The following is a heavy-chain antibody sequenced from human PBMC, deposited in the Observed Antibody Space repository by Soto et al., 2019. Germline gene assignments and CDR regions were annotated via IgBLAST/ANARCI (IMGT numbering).Heavy chain of an antibody. Sequence: SETLSLTCTVSGGSISSYYWSWIRQPPGKGLEWIGYIYYSGSTNYNPSLKSRVTISVDTSKNQFSLKLSSVTAADTAVYYCARAPGGMITFGGVIVIPEYNWFDPWGQGTLVTVSS. V-gene: IGHV4-59*08. CDR1: GGSISSYY. D-gene: IGHD3-16*02. J-gene: IGHJ5*02. CDR3: ARAPGGMITFGGVIVIPEYNWFDP. CDR2: IYYSGST.